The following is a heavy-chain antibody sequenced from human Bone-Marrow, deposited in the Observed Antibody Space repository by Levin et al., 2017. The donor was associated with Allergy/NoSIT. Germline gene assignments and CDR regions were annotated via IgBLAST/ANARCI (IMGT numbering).Heavy chain of an antibody. J-gene: IGHJ6*02. CDR3: ARAMGASRGYYPRHYYYGMDV. D-gene: IGHD3-3*01. CDR1: GYTFTGYY. Sequence: ASVKVSCKASGYTFTGYYMHWVRQAPGQGLEWMGWINPNSGGTNYAQKFQGWVTMTRDTSISTAYMELSRLRSDDTAVYYCARAMGASRGYYPRHYYYGMDVWGQGTTVTVSS. CDR2: INPNSGGT. V-gene: IGHV1-2*04.